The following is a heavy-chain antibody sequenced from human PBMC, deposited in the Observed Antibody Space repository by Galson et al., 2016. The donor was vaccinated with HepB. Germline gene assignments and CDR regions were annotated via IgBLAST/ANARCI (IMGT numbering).Heavy chain of an antibody. CDR1: GFSFSSSA. J-gene: IGHJ4*02. D-gene: IGHD3-9*01. CDR3: ARDLAVTGYFDY. CDR2: ISYDGNNK. V-gene: IGHV3-30-3*01. Sequence: SLRLSCAASGFSFSSSAMHWVRQAPGKGLEWVAVISYDGNNKYYADSVKGRFTISRDNSKNTLYLEMNSLRAEDTAVYSCARDLAVTGYFDYWGQGTLVTVSS.